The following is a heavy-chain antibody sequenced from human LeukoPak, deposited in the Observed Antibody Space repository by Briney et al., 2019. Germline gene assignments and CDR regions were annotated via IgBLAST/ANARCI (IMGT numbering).Heavy chain of an antibody. V-gene: IGHV4-39*01. CDR3: ASPEQLDISRVGFEI. CDR2: IYFSET. J-gene: IGHJ3*02. CDR1: GGSSSETTYY. Sequence: PSETLSLTCTVSGGSSSETTYYWAWIRQPPGKGLEWIGSIYFSETNYNPSLKSRLTIFGVTSTKQFSLQLTSVTAADTAVYYCASPEQLDISRVGFEIWGKRTMVTV. D-gene: IGHD2-2*03.